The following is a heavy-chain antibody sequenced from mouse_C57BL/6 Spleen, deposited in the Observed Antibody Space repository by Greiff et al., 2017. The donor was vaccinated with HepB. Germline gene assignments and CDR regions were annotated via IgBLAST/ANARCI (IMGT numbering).Heavy chain of an antibody. V-gene: IGHV1-15*01. CDR3: TREGGRRNDY. Sequence: QVQLQQSGAELVRPGASVTLSCKASGYTFTDYEMHWVKQTPVHGLEWIGAIDPETGGTAYNQKFKGKAILTADKSSSTAYMELRSLTSEDSAVYYCTREGGRRNDYWGQGTTLTVSS. D-gene: IGHD3-3*01. CDR1: GYTFTDYE. CDR2: IDPETGGT. J-gene: IGHJ2*01.